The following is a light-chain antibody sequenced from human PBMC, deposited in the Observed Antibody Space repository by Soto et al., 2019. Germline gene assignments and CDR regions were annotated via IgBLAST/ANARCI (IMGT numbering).Light chain of an antibody. Sequence: ETVLTQSPGTLSLSPVERASLSCRASQSVSSSYLAWYQQKPGQAPRLLIYDASSRATGIPDRFSGSGSGTDFTLTISRLEPEDFAVYYCQQYVRSPPSWTFGQGIKVEIK. CDR2: DAS. J-gene: IGKJ1*01. V-gene: IGKV3-20*01. CDR1: QSVSSSY. CDR3: QQYVRSPPSWT.